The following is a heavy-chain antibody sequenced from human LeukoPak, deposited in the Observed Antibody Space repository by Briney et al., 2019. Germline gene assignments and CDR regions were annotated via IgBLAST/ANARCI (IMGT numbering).Heavy chain of an antibody. CDR2: IYYSGST. CDR1: GGSISSYY. D-gene: IGHD2-2*01. J-gene: IGHJ4*02. V-gene: IGHV4-59*01. CDR3: ARATIYQLLY. Sequence: SETLSLTCTVSGGSISSYYWSWIRQPPGKGLEWIGYIYYSGSTNYNPSLKSRVTISVDTSKNQFSLKLSSVTAADTAVYYCARATIYQLLYWGQGTLVTVSS.